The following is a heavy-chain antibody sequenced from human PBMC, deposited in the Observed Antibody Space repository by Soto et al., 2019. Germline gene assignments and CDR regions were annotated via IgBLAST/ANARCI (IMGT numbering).Heavy chain of an antibody. CDR1: GGSISSSSYY. CDR2: IYYSGST. V-gene: IGHV4-39*01. Sequence: QLQLQESGPGLVKPSETLSLTCTVSGGSISSSSYYWGWIRQPPGKGLEWIGSIYYSGSTYYNPSLKSRVTISVDTSKNQFSLKLSSVTAADTAVYYCARRMRRFLEWLTDGHDAFDIWGQGTMVTVSS. J-gene: IGHJ3*02. D-gene: IGHD3-3*01. CDR3: ARRMRRFLEWLTDGHDAFDI.